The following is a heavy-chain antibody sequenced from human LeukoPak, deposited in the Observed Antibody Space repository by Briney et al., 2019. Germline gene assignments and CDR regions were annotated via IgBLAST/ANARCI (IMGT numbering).Heavy chain of an antibody. D-gene: IGHD1-1*01. CDR1: GGSSSGYY. Sequence: SQTLSLTCAVYGGSSSGYYWSWIRQLPGKVLEWIGEINHSGSTNYNPSLKGRVTISVATSKNQFSLKLSSVTAAATAVYYCARGFWNDVKLPTTTGYYFDYWGQGTLVTVSS. V-gene: IGHV4-34*01. CDR3: ARGFWNDVKLPTTTGYYFDY. CDR2: INHSGST. J-gene: IGHJ4*02.